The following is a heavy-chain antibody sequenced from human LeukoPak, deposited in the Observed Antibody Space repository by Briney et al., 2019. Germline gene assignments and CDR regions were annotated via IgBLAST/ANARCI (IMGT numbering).Heavy chain of an antibody. D-gene: IGHD6-13*01. CDR2: IRSKAYGGTK. J-gene: IGHJ4*02. Sequence: PGGSLRLSCTASRFTFGDYAMSWFRQAPGKGLEWVGFIRSKAYGGTKEYAASVKGRFTISRDDSKSIAYLQMNSLKTEDTAVYYCTRDTGIAATGTPFDYWGQGTLVTVSS. V-gene: IGHV3-49*03. CDR1: RFTFGDYA. CDR3: TRDTGIAATGTPFDY.